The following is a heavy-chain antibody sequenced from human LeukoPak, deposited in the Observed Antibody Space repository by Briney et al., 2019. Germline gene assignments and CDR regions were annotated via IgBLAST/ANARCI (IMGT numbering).Heavy chain of an antibody. CDR1: GYTFTGYY. D-gene: IGHD2-2*01. CDR3: ARDGFCSSTSCYRTIFDY. V-gene: IGHV1-2*06. Sequence: ASVKVSCKASGYTFTGYYMHWVRQAPGQGLEWMGRINPNSGGTNYAQRFQGRVTMTRDTSISTAYMELRSLRSDDTAVYYCARDGFCSSTSCYRTIFDYWGQGTLVTVSS. CDR2: INPNSGGT. J-gene: IGHJ4*02.